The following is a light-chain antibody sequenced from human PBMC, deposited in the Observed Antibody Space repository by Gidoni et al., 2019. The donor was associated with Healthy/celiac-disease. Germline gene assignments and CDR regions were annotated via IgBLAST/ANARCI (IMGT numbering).Light chain of an antibody. J-gene: IGLJ1*01. CDR3: SSYTSSSTL. CDR1: SSDVGGYNY. V-gene: IGLV2-14*03. CDR2: DVS. Sequence: QSALTQPAPVSGSPGQSITISCTGTSSDVGGYNYVSWYQQHPGKAPKLMIYDVSNRPSGVSNRFSGSKSGNTASLTISGLQAEDEADYYCSSYTSSSTLFGTGTKVTVL.